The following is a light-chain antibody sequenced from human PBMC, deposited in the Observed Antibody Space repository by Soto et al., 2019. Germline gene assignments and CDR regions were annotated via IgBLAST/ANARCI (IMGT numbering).Light chain of an antibody. CDR1: SSDIGGYNH. V-gene: IGLV2-14*03. Sequence: QSVLTQPTSVSGSPGQSITISCTGVSSDIGGYNHVSWYQQHPGNVPRLIIYDVDNRPLGISNRFSGSQSGNTASLSISGLQAEDEADYYCCAYTARTTLSWVLGGGTKVTVL. CDR2: DVD. CDR3: CAYTARTTLSWV. J-gene: IGLJ3*02.